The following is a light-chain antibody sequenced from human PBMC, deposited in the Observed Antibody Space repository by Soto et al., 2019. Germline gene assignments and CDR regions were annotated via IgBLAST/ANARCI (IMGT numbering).Light chain of an antibody. Sequence: EIVLTQSPATLSLSPGERATLSCRASQSVSSYLAWYQQKPGQAPRLLIYDASNRATGIPARFSGSGSGTDFTLTISSLEPEDFAVYYCQQRSNWPPGWLFGGGTKVEIK. J-gene: IGKJ4*01. V-gene: IGKV3-11*01. CDR1: QSVSSY. CDR3: QQRSNWPPGWL. CDR2: DAS.